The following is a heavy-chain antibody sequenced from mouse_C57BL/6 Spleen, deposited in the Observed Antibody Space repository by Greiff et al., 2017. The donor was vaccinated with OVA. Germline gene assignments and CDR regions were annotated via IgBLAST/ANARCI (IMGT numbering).Heavy chain of an antibody. D-gene: IGHD3-2*02. V-gene: IGHV1-55*01. CDR3: VRSGQLRLPSWFAY. CDR1: GYTFTSYW. J-gene: IGHJ3*01. Sequence: QVQLQQPGAELVKPGASVKMSCKASGYTFTSYWITWVQQRPGQGLEWIGDIYPGSGSTNYNEKFKSKATLTVDTSSSTAYMQLSSLTSEDSAVYYGVRSGQLRLPSWFAYWGQGTLVTVSA. CDR2: IYPGSGST.